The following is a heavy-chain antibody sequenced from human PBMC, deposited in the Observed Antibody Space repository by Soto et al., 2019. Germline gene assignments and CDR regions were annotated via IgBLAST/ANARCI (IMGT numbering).Heavy chain of an antibody. CDR2: IYPGDSDT. CDR3: ARSYSSTAYYYYYGMDV. CDR1: GYSFTSYW. V-gene: IGHV5-51*01. J-gene: IGHJ6*02. D-gene: IGHD6-13*01. Sequence: PGESLKISCKGSGYSFTSYWIGWVRQMPGKGLEWMGIIYPGDSDTRYSPSFQGQVTIPADKSISTAYLQWSSLKASDTAMYYCARSYSSTAYYYYYGMDVWGQGTTVTVSS.